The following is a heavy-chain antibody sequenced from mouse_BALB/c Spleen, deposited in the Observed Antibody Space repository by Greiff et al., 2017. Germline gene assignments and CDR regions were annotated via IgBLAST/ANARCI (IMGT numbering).Heavy chain of an antibody. V-gene: IGHV3-2*02. D-gene: IGHD2-4*01. J-gene: IGHJ2*01. CDR3: ARYYYDYYYFDY. CDR2: ISDSGST. Sequence: EVQLLESGPGLVKPSQSLSLTCTVTGYSITSDYAWYWIRQFPGNKLEWMGYISDSGSTSYNPSLKSRISITRDTSTNQFFLQLNSVTTEDTATYYCARYYYDYYYFDYWGQGTTLTVSS. CDR1: GYSITSDYA.